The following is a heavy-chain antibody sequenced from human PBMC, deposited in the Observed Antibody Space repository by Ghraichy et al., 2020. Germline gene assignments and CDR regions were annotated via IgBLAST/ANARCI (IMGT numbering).Heavy chain of an antibody. CDR3: ARVGGEGCSSTSCYIAQYYYGMDV. D-gene: IGHD2-2*02. CDR2: INAGNGNT. Sequence: ASVKVSCKASGYTFTSYAMHWVRQAPGQRLEWMGWINAGNGNTKYSQKFQGRVTITRDTSASTAYMELSSLRSEDTAVYYCARVGGEGCSSTSCYIAQYYYGMDVWGQGTTVTVSS. CDR1: GYTFTSYA. V-gene: IGHV1-3*01. J-gene: IGHJ6*02.